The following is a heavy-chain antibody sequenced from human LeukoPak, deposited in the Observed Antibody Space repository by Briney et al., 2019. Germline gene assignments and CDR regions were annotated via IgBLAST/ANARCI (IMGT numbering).Heavy chain of an antibody. CDR3: ARDCSGGSCYYYYGMDV. Sequence: GASVKVSCKASGGTFSSYAISWVRQAPGQGLEWMGRIIPIFGIANYAQKFQGRVTITADKSTSTAYMELSSLRSEDTAVYYCARDCSGGSCYYYYGMDVWVQGTTVTVSS. V-gene: IGHV1-69*04. CDR1: GGTFSSYA. CDR2: IIPIFGIA. J-gene: IGHJ6*02. D-gene: IGHD2-15*01.